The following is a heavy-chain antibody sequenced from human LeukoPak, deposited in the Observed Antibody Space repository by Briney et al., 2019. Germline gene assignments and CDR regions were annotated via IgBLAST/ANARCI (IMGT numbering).Heavy chain of an antibody. J-gene: IGHJ4*02. Sequence: ASVKVSCKVAGYTLIQLAVHWVRQAPGKGLEWMGGFNPENGEIIYAQSLEGRVAMTEDTSKDTAYMELSSLRSEDTAVYYCATEGSISASGFDSWGQGTLVIVSS. CDR1: GYTLIQLA. CDR3: ATEGSISASGFDS. V-gene: IGHV1-24*01. CDR2: FNPENGEI. D-gene: IGHD2-2*01.